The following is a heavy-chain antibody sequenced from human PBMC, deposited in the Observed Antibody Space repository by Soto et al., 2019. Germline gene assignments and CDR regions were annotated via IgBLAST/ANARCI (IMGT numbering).Heavy chain of an antibody. V-gene: IGHV3-21*01. Sequence: GGSLRLSCAASGFTFSSYSMNWVRQAPGKGLEWVSSISSSSSYIYYADSVKGRFTISRGNAKNSLYLQMNSLRAEDTAVYYCARGQYSSNPRFDPWGQGTLVTVSS. D-gene: IGHD6-13*01. CDR3: ARGQYSSNPRFDP. CDR2: ISSSSSYI. J-gene: IGHJ5*02. CDR1: GFTFSSYS.